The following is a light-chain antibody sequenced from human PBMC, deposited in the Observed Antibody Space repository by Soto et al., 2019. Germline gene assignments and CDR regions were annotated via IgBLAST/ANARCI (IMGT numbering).Light chain of an antibody. V-gene: IGKV3-11*01. CDR3: QQRSTWPLT. Sequence: ETVLTQSPVTLSLSPGERATLSCRASQSVSSELAWYQQKPGQAPRLLIYDASNSATGIPPRLSGSGSGTDFIIPISSLESEDFAVDYCQQRSTWPLTFGGGTKVEIK. J-gene: IGKJ4*01. CDR1: QSVSSE. CDR2: DAS.